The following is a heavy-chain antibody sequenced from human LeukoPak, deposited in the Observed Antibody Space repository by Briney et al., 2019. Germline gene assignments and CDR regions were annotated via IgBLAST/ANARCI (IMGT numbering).Heavy chain of an antibody. V-gene: IGHV1-69*05. CDR2: IIPIFGTA. Sequence: ASVKVSCKASGGTFSSYAISWVRQAPGQGLEWMGGIIPIFGTANYAQKFQGRVTITTDESTSTAYMELSSLRSEDTAVYYCARVPLRGYDSSGHRLYYFDSWGQGTLVTVSS. CDR3: ARVPLRGYDSSGHRLYYFDS. D-gene: IGHD3-22*01. CDR1: GGTFSSYA. J-gene: IGHJ4*02.